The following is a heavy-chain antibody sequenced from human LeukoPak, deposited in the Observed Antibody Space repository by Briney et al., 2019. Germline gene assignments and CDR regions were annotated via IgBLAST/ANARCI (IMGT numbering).Heavy chain of an antibody. V-gene: IGHV4-4*07. CDR1: GDSLTNFY. D-gene: IGHD1-26*01. Sequence: PSETLSLTCTVSGDSLTNFYWSWIRQPAGKGLEWIGRVYTNERTKYNPSLKSRRTMPVDTSSNQVFLRLTSVSAADTAVYYCARDVGFPARFNSWGQGILVTVSS. J-gene: IGHJ5*01. CDR3: ARDVGFPARFNS. CDR2: VYTNERT.